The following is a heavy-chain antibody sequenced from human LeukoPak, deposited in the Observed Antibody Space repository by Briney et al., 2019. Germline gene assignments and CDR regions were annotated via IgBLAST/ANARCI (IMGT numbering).Heavy chain of an antibody. CDR2: ISSDGANA. CDR1: GFTFSTYW. D-gene: IGHD3-10*01. CDR3: VLLSLTPG. V-gene: IGHV3-74*01. Sequence: GGSQRLSCAASGFTFSTYWMHWVRQVPGKGLVWVSRISSDGANANYADSVKGRFTISRDNAKNTLYLQMNSLRAEDTAVYYCVLLSLTPGWGQGTLVTVSS. J-gene: IGHJ4*02.